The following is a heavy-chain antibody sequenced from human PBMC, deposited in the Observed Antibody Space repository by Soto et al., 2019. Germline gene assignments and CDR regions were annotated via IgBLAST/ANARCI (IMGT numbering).Heavy chain of an antibody. CDR2: ISAYNGNT. V-gene: IGHV1-18*01. J-gene: IGHJ3*02. CDR3: ARDVYCSGGSCYSELGDAFDI. CDR1: GYTFTSYG. Sequence: ASVKVSCKASGYTFTSYGTSWVRQAPGQGLEWMGWISAYNGNTNYAQKLQGRVTMTTDTSTSTAYMELRSLRSDDTAVYYCARDVYCSGGSCYSELGDAFDIWGQGTMVTVS. D-gene: IGHD2-15*01.